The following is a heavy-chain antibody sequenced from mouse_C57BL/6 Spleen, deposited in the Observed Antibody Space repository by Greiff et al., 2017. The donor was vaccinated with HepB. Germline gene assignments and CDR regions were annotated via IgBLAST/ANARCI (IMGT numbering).Heavy chain of an antibody. D-gene: IGHD1-1*01. J-gene: IGHJ3*01. Sequence: VQLQQPGAELVMPGASVKLSCKASGYTFTSYWMHWVKQRPGQGLEWIGEIDPSDSYTNYNQKFKGKSTFTVDKSSSTAYMQLSSLTSEDSAVYYCARPPYYGSSSAWFAYWGQGTLVTVSA. V-gene: IGHV1-69*01. CDR1: GYTFTSYW. CDR2: IDPSDSYT. CDR3: ARPPYYGSSSAWFAY.